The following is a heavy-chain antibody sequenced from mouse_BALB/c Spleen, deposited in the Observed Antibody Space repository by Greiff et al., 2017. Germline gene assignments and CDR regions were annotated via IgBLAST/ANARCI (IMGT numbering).Heavy chain of an antibody. CDR3: ARGELGWFAY. V-gene: IGHV1-7*01. CDR1: GYTFTSYW. CDR2: INPSTGYT. Sequence: VQLQQSGAELAKPGASVKMSCKASGYTFTSYWMHWVKQRPGQGLEWIGYINPSTGYTEYNQKFKDKATLTADKSSSTAYMQLSSLTSEDSAVYYGARGELGWFAYWGQGTLVTVSA. D-gene: IGHD4-1*01. J-gene: IGHJ3*01.